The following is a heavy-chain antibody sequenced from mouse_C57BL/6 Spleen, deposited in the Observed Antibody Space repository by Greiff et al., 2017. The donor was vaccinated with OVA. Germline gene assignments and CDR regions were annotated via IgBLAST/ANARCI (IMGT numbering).Heavy chain of an antibody. CDR1: GYAFSSYW. J-gene: IGHJ2*01. V-gene: IGHV1-80*01. CDR3: ARLRDFYYFDY. D-gene: IGHD3-3*01. CDR2: IYPGDGDT. Sequence: VQLVESGAELVKPGASVKISCKASGYAFSSYWMNWVKQRPGKGLEWIGQIYPGDGDTNYNGKFKGKATLTADKSSSTAYMQLSSLTSEDSAVYFCARLRDFYYFDYWGQGTTLTVSS.